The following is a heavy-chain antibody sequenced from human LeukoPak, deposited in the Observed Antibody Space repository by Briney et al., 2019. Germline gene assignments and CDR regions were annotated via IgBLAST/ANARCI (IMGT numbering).Heavy chain of an antibody. D-gene: IGHD1/OR15-1a*01. Sequence: EASVKVSCKASGGTFSTYAISWLRQAPGQGLEWMGGIIPIYGIANYAQKLRGRVTITADESTSTSYMEVNGLRSEDTAVYYCARDATPQTSTLYYYYYYMDVWGNGTPVTVSS. CDR1: GGTFSTYA. CDR2: IIPIYGIA. CDR3: ARDATPQTSTLYYYYYYMDV. J-gene: IGHJ6*03. V-gene: IGHV1-69*13.